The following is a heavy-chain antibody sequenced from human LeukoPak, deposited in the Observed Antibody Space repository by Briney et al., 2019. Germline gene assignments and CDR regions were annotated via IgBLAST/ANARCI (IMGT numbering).Heavy chain of an antibody. D-gene: IGHD2-21*01. V-gene: IGHV3-23*01. J-gene: IGHJ6*02. Sequence: ETLSLTCAVYGGSFSGYYWSWIRQPPGKGLEWVSAISGSGGSTYYADSVKGRFTISRDNSKNTLYLQMNSLRAEDTAVYYCAKSSTYYYYYGMDVWGQGTTVTVSS. CDR3: AKSSTYYYYYGMDV. CDR1: GGSFSGYY. CDR2: ISGSGGST.